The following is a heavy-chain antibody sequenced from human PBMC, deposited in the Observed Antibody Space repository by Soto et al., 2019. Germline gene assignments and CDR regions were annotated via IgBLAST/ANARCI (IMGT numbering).Heavy chain of an antibody. CDR3: ARRGYSGYDWGWYFHF. CDR1: GFDFRIYE. V-gene: IGHV3-48*03. CDR2: IGSTGSTI. Sequence: GGSLRLSCEASGFDFRIYEMNWVRQAPGKGLEWLSYIGSTGSTIYYADSVKGRFTISRDDGKDSVYLQMNTLRAEDTAVYYCARRGYSGYDWGWYFHFWGQGTPVTVYS. J-gene: IGHJ4*02. D-gene: IGHD5-12*01.